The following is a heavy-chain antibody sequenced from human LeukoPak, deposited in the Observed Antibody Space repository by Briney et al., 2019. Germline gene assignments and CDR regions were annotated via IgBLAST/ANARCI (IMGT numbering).Heavy chain of an antibody. CDR2: ISSSSSTI. D-gene: IGHD2-15*01. J-gene: IGHJ4*02. CDR1: GFTFSSYS. Sequence: PGGSLRLSCAASGFTFSSYSMNCVRQAPGKGLEWVSYISSSSSTIYYADSVKGRFTISRDNAKNSLYLQMNCLGAEDTAVYYCGRGHRFCSRGICNSPVDYWGQGTLVTVSS. V-gene: IGHV3-48*01. CDR3: GRGHRFCSRGICNSPVDY.